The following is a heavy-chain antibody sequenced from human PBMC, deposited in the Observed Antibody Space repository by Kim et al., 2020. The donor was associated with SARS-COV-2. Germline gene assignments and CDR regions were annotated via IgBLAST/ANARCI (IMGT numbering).Heavy chain of an antibody. Sequence: GGSLRLSCAASGFTFSSYSMNWVRQAPGKGLEWVSSISSSSSSYIYYADSAKGRFTISRDNAKNSLYLQMNSLRAEDTAVYYCARGDSGYTILLDAFDIWGQGTMVTVSS. CDR3: ARGDSGYTILLDAFDI. V-gene: IGHV3-21*01. J-gene: IGHJ3*02. CDR2: ISSSSSSYI. D-gene: IGHD5-12*01. CDR1: GFTFSSYS.